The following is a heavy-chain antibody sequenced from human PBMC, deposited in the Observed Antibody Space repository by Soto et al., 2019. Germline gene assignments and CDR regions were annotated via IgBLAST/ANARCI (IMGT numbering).Heavy chain of an antibody. J-gene: IGHJ4*02. Sequence: GGSLRLSCAASGFTFSTYAMSWVRQAPGKGLEWVSSITGGGGATYYADSVKGRFTISRDNSRNTLHLQMNSLRAEDTAVYYCATVPPRSGRGYWGQGTLVPVSS. CDR2: ITGGGGAT. CDR1: GFTFSTYA. CDR3: ATVPPRSGRGY. D-gene: IGHD3-10*01. V-gene: IGHV3-23*01.